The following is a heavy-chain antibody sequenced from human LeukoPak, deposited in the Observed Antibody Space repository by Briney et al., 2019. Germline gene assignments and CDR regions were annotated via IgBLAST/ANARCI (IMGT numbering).Heavy chain of an antibody. CDR1: GYTFTSYD. J-gene: IGHJ6*02. CDR3: AREPGSVTVLRFLEWSAHYYGMDV. V-gene: IGHV1-8*01. D-gene: IGHD3-3*01. Sequence: ASVKVSCKAPGYTFTSYDINWVRQATGQGLEWMGWMNPNSGNTGYAQKFQGRVTMTRNTSISTAYMELSSLRSEDTAVYYCAREPGSVTVLRFLEWSAHYYGMDVWGQGTTVTVSS. CDR2: MNPNSGNT.